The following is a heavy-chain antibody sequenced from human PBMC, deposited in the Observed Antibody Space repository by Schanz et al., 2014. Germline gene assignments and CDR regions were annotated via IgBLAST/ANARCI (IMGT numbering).Heavy chain of an antibody. J-gene: IGHJ4*02. V-gene: IGHV1-3*01. CDR2: INVGNGNM. D-gene: IGHD3-22*01. CDR3: AGAFDSSGYYFDY. CDR1: RSTFSSYT. Sequence: QVQLVQSGAEVKKPGSSVKVSCKASRSTFSSYTISWVRQARGQGLEWMGWINVGNGNMKYSQKFQGRVTITRDTSASTVYMELSGLRSEDTAVYYCAGAFDSSGYYFDYWGQGTLVTVSS.